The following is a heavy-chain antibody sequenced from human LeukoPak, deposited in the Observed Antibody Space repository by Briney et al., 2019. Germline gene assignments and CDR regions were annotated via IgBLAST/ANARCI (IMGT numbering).Heavy chain of an antibody. CDR2: IYSSGST. D-gene: IGHD2-2*01. CDR3: AREDEDIVVVD. Sequence: PSETLSLTCTVSGGSVTSGGYYWSWIRQHPGKGLEWIGYIYSSGSTFYNPSLRSRVTLSRDTSKNQFSLKLSSVTAADTAVYYCAREDEDIVVVDWGQGTLVTVSS. CDR1: GGSVTSGGYY. V-gene: IGHV4-31*03. J-gene: IGHJ4*02.